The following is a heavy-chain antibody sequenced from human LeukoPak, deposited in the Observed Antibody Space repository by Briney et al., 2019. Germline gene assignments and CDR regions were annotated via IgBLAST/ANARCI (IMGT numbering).Heavy chain of an antibody. D-gene: IGHD2-15*01. CDR1: GFTFSSYG. CDR3: ARAGYCSGGSCYGSDY. J-gene: IGHJ4*02. Sequence: GRSLRLSCSASGFTFSSYGMHWVRQAPGKGLEWVAAIWYDGSIQYYADSVKGRFTISRDNSKNTLYLQMDSLRAEDTAVYYCARAGYCSGGSCYGSDYWGQGTLVSVSS. CDR2: IWYDGSIQ. V-gene: IGHV3-33*01.